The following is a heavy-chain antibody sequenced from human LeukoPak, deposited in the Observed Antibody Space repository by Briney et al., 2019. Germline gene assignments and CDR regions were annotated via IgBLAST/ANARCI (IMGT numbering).Heavy chain of an antibody. CDR3: TTDSDDYSLDY. CDR2: IKSKTDGGTT. J-gene: IGHJ4*02. D-gene: IGHD4-11*01. Sequence: KAGGSLRVSCAASGFTFSNAWMNWVRQAPGKGLEWVGRIKSKTDGGTTDYAAPVKGRFTISRDDSKNTLYLQMNSLKTEDTAVYYCTTDSDDYSLDYWGQGTLVTVSS. V-gene: IGHV3-15*07. CDR1: GFTFSNAW.